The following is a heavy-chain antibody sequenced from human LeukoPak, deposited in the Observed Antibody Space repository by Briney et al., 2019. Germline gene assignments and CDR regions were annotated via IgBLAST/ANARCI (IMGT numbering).Heavy chain of an antibody. V-gene: IGHV3-48*01. CDR1: GFTFSSYS. D-gene: IGHD6-19*01. Sequence: GGSLRLSCAASGFTFSSYSMNWVRQAPGKGLEWVSYISSSSSTIYYADSVKGRFTISRDNAKNSLYLQMNSLRAEDTAVYYCAKEGQQWLSTWFDYWGQGTLVTVSS. J-gene: IGHJ4*02. CDR3: AKEGQQWLSTWFDY. CDR2: ISSSSSTI.